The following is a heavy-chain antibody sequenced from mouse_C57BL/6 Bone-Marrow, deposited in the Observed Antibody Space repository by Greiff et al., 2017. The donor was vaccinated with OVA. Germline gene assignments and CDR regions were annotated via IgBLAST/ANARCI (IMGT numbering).Heavy chain of an antibody. CDR2: IDPSDSYT. D-gene: IGHD1-1*01. J-gene: IGHJ2*01. V-gene: IGHV1-69*01. CDR3: ARDYGRLDY. Sequence: VQLQQPGAELVVPGASVKLSCKASGYTFTSYWMHWVKQRPGQGLEWIGEIDPSDSYTNYNQKFKGKSTLTVDKSSSTAYMQLSSLTSEDSAVYYCARDYGRLDYWGQGTTLTVSS. CDR1: GYTFTSYW.